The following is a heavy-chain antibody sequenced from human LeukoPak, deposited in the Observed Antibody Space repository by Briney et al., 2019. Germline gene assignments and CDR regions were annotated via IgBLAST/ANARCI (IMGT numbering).Heavy chain of an antibody. CDR3: AKGSSGSSYSSLNY. Sequence: PGRSLRLSCAASGFTLSSYGMHWVRQAPGKGLEWVAVISYDGSNKYYADSVKGRFTISRDNSKNTLYLQLNSLRAEDTAVYSCAKGSSGSSYSSLNYWGQGTLVTVSS. CDR1: GFTLSSYG. J-gene: IGHJ4*02. CDR2: ISYDGSNK. D-gene: IGHD2-15*01. V-gene: IGHV3-30*18.